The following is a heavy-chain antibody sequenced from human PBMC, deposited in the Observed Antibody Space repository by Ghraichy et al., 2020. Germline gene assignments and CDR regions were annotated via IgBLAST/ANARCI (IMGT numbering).Heavy chain of an antibody. V-gene: IGHV4-39*01. CDR3: TQQKQGYCSGGSCYLEYFDH. Sequence: SETLSLTCTVSGGSISSSSYFWGWIRQPPGKGLEWIGSIYYSGNTYYNPSLKSRVTISVDTSKNQFSLELSSVTAADTAMYYCTQQKQGYCSGGSCYLEYFDHWGQGTLVTVSS. J-gene: IGHJ4*02. D-gene: IGHD2-15*01. CDR2: IYYSGNT. CDR1: GGSISSSSYF.